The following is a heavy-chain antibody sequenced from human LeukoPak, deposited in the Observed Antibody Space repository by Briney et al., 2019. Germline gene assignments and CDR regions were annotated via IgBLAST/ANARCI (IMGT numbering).Heavy chain of an antibody. V-gene: IGHV3-33*01. J-gene: IGHJ5*02. CDR1: GFTFSSYA. Sequence: PGGSLRLSCAASGFTFSSYAMHWVRQAPGKGLEWVAVIWFDGSEKYHGDSVKGRFTISRDNAKNTVFLQMNRLRAEDTAVYYWVRERYSGSTWEYNWFYPWGEGTLVVVSS. CDR3: VRERYSGSTWEYNWFYP. D-gene: IGHD1-26*01. CDR2: IWFDGSEK.